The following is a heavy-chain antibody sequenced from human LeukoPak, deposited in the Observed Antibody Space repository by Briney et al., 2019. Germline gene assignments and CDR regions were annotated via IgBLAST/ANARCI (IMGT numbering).Heavy chain of an antibody. J-gene: IGHJ4*02. CDR2: IYYSGST. CDR1: GGSISSGGYS. D-gene: IGHD2-2*01. Sequence: SQTLSLTCAVSGGSISSGGYSWSWIRQPPGKGLEWIGYIYYSGSTYYNPSLKSRVTISVDTSKNQFSLKLSSVTAADTAVYYCARRSPGSTSPFDYWGQGALVTVSS. CDR3: ARRSPGSTSPFDY. V-gene: IGHV4-30-4*07.